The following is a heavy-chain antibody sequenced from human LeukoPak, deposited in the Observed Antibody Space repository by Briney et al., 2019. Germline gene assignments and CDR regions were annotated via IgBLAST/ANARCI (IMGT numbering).Heavy chain of an antibody. D-gene: IGHD2-2*01. CDR2: ISAYNANT. J-gene: IGHJ4*02. CDR3: ARVEGLLIVPAAMISYFDY. V-gene: IGHV1-18*01. CDR1: GYTFTNYG. Sequence: GASVTVSCKASGYTFTNYGISGVRQAPGQGLEGMGWISAYNANTNYATKLQCRVTMTTHSSTSTAYMELRSLRSEDRAVYYCARVEGLLIVPAAMISYFDYWGQGTLVTVS.